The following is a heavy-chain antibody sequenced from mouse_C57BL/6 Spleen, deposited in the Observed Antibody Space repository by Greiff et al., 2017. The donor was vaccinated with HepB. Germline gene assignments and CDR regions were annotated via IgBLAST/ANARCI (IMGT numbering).Heavy chain of an antibody. J-gene: IGHJ2*01. D-gene: IGHD1-1*01. CDR2: ISSGGSYT. V-gene: IGHV5-6*01. CDR3: ARSYYGSSFDY. Sequence: EVMLVESGGDLVKPGGSLKLSCAASGFTFSSYGMSWVRQTPDKRLEWVATISSGGSYTYYPDSVKGRFTISRDNAKNTLYLQMSSLKSEDTAMYYCARSYYGSSFDYWGQGTTLTVSS. CDR1: GFTFSSYG.